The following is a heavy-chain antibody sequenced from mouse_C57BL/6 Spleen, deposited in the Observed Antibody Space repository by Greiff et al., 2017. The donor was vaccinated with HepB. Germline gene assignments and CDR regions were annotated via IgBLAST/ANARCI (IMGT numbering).Heavy chain of an antibody. D-gene: IGHD2-3*01. CDR3: ARWDGYYYAMDY. CDR2: ISSGSSTI. V-gene: IGHV5-17*01. Sequence: EVQVVESGGGLVKPGGPLKLSCAASGFTFSDYGMHWVRQAPEKGLEWVAYISSGSSTIYYADTVKGRFTISRDNAKNTLFLQMTSLRSEDTAMYYCARWDGYYYAMDYWGQGTSVTVSS. J-gene: IGHJ4*01. CDR1: GFTFSDYG.